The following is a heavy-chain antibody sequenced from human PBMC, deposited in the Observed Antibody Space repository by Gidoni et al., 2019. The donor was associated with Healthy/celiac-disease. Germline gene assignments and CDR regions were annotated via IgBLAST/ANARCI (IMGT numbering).Heavy chain of an antibody. V-gene: IGHV4-59*01. D-gene: IGHD6-19*01. CDR2: IYYSGST. CDR3: ASSPLSSGWARDAFDI. J-gene: IGHJ3*02. Sequence: QVQLQESGPGLVKPSETLSLTCTVSGGPISSYYWSWVRQPPGKGLEWIGYIYYSGSTNYNPSLKSRVTISLDTSKNQFSLKLSSVTAADTAVYYCASSPLSSGWARDAFDIWGQGTMVTVSS. CDR1: GGPISSYY.